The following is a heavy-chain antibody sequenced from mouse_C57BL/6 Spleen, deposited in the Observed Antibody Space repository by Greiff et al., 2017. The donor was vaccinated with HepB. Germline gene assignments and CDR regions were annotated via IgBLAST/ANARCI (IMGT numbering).Heavy chain of an antibody. Sequence: DVMLVESGGGLVKPGGSLKLSCAASGFTFSDYGMHWVRQAPEKGLEWVAYISSGSSTIYYADTVKGRFTISRDNAKNTLFLQMTSLRSEDTAMYYCARRAYSNLDCWGQGTTLTVSS. CDR3: ARRAYSNLDC. D-gene: IGHD2-5*01. CDR2: ISSGSSTI. CDR1: GFTFSDYG. V-gene: IGHV5-17*01. J-gene: IGHJ2*01.